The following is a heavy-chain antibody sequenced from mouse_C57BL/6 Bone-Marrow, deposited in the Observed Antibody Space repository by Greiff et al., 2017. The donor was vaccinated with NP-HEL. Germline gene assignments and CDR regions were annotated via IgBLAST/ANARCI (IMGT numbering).Heavy chain of an antibody. V-gene: IGHV1-81*01. CDR2: IYPRSGNT. CDR3: ARPDSSGYGY. D-gene: IGHD3-2*02. J-gene: IGHJ2*01. Sequence: LVESGAELARPGASVKLSCKASGYTFTSYGISWVKQRTGQGLEWIGEIYPRSGNTYYNEKFKGKATLTADKSSSTAYMELRSLTSEDSAVYFCARPDSSGYGYWGQGTTLTVSS. CDR1: GYTFTSYG.